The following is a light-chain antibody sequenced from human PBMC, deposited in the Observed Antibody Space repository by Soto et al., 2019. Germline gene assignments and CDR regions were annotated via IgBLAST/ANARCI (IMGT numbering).Light chain of an antibody. V-gene: IGLV2-8*01. CDR1: RSDVGTYNY. Sequence: QSVLTQPPSASGSPGQSVTISCTGTRSDVGTYNYVSWYQQHPGKAPKLIIYEVSKRPSGVPDRFSGSKSGNTASLTVSGLQAEDEADYYCSSYAGSYTLYVFGTGTKVTVL. CDR3: SSYAGSYTLYV. CDR2: EVS. J-gene: IGLJ1*01.